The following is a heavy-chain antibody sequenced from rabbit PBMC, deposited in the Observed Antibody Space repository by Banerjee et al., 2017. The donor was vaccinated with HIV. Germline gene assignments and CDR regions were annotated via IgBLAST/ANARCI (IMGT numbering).Heavy chain of an antibody. Sequence: QSLEESGGDLVKPGASLTLTCTASGFSFSSSYYMCWVRQAPGKGLEWIACIYAGSSGSTYYASWAKGRFTISKTSSTTVTLQMTSLTAADTATYFCARDTYGYAGYAYAMYYFNLWGQGTLVTVS. V-gene: IGHV1S40*01. J-gene: IGHJ4*01. D-gene: IGHD6-1*01. CDR1: GFSFSSSYY. CDR3: ARDTYGYAGYAYAMYYFNL. CDR2: IYAGSSGST.